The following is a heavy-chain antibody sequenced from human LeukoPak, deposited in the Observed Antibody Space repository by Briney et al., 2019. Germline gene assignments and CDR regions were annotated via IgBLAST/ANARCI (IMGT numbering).Heavy chain of an antibody. CDR3: ARSPHSSDYFLDY. D-gene: IGHD2/OR15-2a*01. J-gene: IGHJ4*02. CDR2: MNPNSGNT. V-gene: IGHV1-8*01. CDR1: GYTFTSYD. Sequence: ASVKVSCKASGYTFTSYDINWVRQATGQGLEWMGWMNPNSGNTGYAQKFQGRVTMTRNTSISTAYMELSSLRSEDTAVHYCARSPHSSDYFLDYWGQGTLVTVSS.